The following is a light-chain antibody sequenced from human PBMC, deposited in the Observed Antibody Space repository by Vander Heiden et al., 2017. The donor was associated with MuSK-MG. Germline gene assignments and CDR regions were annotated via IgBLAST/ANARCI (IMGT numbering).Light chain of an antibody. V-gene: IGKV1-33*01. J-gene: IGKJ1*01. CDR3: QQYDNSPWT. Sequence: ISMSHSPSSLSASVGDRVTITCQASQDISSYLNWYQQKAGKAPKLLIYAASNLESGVPSRFSGSGSGTDFSLTITSLQPEDIATYYCQQYDNSPWTFGQGTKVDIK. CDR2: AAS. CDR1: QDISSY.